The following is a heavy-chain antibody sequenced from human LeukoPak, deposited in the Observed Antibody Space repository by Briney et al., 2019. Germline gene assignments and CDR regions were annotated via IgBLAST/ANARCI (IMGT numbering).Heavy chain of an antibody. V-gene: IGHV3-21*01. Sequence: GGSLRLSCAASGFTFSSYSMNWVRQAPGKGLEWVSSISSSSSYIYYANSVKGRFTISRDNAQNSMYLQMNSLRVEDTAVYYCTSWGDTTAEYFQRWGQGTLVTVSS. D-gene: IGHD2-21*02. CDR3: TSWGDTTAEYFQR. CDR2: ISSSSSYI. J-gene: IGHJ1*01. CDR1: GFTFSSYS.